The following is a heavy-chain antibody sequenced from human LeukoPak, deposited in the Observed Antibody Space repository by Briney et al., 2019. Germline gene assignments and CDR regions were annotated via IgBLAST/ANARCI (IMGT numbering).Heavy chain of an antibody. Sequence: GGSLRLSCAASGFTFSSYGMHWVRQAPGKGLEWVAVISYDGSNKYYADSVKGRFTISRDNSKNTLYLQMYSLRAEDTAVYYCAKDSHYYGSGSYYKNWFDPWGQGTLVTVSS. CDR2: ISYDGSNK. V-gene: IGHV3-30*18. CDR1: GFTFSSYG. D-gene: IGHD3-10*01. CDR3: AKDSHYYGSGSYYKNWFDP. J-gene: IGHJ5*02.